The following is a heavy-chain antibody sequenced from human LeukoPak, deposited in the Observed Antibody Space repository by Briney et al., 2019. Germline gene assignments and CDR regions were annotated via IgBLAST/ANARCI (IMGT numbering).Heavy chain of an antibody. CDR2: VHASGST. CDR3: ARLLRWSEDGFDI. Sequence: XETLSLTCTVSGGSISTYFWSWIRQSPGKGLEWIGYVHASGSTNYNPSLESRVTISIDTSKNQFSLTLSFVTAADTAVYYCARLLRWSEDGFDIWGQGTVVAISS. J-gene: IGHJ3*02. V-gene: IGHV4-4*09. D-gene: IGHD2-15*01. CDR1: GGSISTYF.